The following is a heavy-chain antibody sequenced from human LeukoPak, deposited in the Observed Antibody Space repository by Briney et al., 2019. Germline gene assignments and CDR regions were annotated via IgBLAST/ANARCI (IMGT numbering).Heavy chain of an antibody. J-gene: IGHJ5*02. Sequence: QPGGSLRLSCAASGFTFSGYWMHWVRQAPGKGLEWVSRINTDGATTNYADSVKGRFTISRDNAKNTLHLQMNSLRADDTAVYYCVRGAVGTGVWFDPWGQGTLVTVSS. V-gene: IGHV3-74*01. CDR1: GFTFSGYW. CDR3: VRGAVGTGVWFDP. CDR2: INTDGATT. D-gene: IGHD1-26*01.